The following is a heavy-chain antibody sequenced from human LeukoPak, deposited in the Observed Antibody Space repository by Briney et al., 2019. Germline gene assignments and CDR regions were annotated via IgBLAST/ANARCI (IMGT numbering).Heavy chain of an antibody. CDR3: ARGYYDSSGYYYVDAFDI. CDR1: GGSFSGYY. J-gene: IGHJ3*02. V-gene: IGHV4-34*01. Sequence: SETLSLTCAVYGGSFSGYYWRWIRQPPGKGREWIGEINHSGSTNYNPSLKSRVTISVDTSKNQFSLKLSSVAAADTAVYYCARGYYDSSGYYYVDAFDIWGQGTMVTVSS. CDR2: INHSGST. D-gene: IGHD3-22*01.